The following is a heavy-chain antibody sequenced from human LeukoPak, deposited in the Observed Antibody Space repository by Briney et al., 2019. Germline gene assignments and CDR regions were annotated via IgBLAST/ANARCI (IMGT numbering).Heavy chain of an antibody. D-gene: IGHD6-13*01. CDR3: ARDLSSSSFDYYYYMDV. CDR2: ISSSSSYI. Sequence: GGSLRLSCAASGFTFSRYSMNWVRQAPGRGLEWVSSISSSSSYIYYADSVKGRFTISRDNAKNSLYLQMNSLRAEDTAVYYCARDLSSSSFDYYYYMDVWGKGTTVTISS. V-gene: IGHV3-21*01. CDR1: GFTFSRYS. J-gene: IGHJ6*03.